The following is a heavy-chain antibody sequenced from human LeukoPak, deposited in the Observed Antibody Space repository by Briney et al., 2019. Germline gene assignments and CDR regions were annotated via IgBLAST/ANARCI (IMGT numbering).Heavy chain of an antibody. J-gene: IGHJ4*02. Sequence: PGGSLRLSCAASGFTFSSYGMHWVRQAPGKALVWVSRINSDGSSTSYADSVKGRFTISRDNAKNTLYLQMNSLRVEDTAVYYCARVGATAGLGYWGQGTLVTVSS. D-gene: IGHD1-26*01. CDR2: INSDGSST. V-gene: IGHV3-74*01. CDR3: ARVGATAGLGY. CDR1: GFTFSSYG.